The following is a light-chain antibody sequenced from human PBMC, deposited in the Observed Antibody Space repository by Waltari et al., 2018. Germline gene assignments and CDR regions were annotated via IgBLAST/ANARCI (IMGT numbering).Light chain of an antibody. J-gene: IGKJ1*01. CDR2: GAS. CDR1: QSVSRA. V-gene: IGKV3-20*01. CDR3: QHYLRLPAT. Sequence: EIVLTHSPGTLSLSPGERATLSCRASQSVSRALAWYQQKPGQAPRLLIYGASNRATGIPDRFSGSGYGTDFSLTISSLEPEDFAVYYCQHYLRLPATFGQGTKVEIK.